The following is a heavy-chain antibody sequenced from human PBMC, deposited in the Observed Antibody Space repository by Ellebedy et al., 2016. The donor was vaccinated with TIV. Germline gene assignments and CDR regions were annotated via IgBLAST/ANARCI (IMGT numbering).Heavy chain of an antibody. D-gene: IGHD6-13*01. CDR2: IRSKAFGGTT. V-gene: IGHV3-49*03. Sequence: PGGSLRLSCTASGFTFGDYAMTWIRQAPGKGLEWVGIIRSKAFGGTTEYAASVKGRFTVSRDDSKSIAYLQMNSLRAEDTAVYHCAREDSRSYSFDIWGQGTMVTVSS. CDR1: GFTFGDYA. CDR3: AREDSRSYSFDI. J-gene: IGHJ3*02.